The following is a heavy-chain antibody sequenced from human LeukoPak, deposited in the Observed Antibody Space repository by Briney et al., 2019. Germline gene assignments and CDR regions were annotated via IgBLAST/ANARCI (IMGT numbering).Heavy chain of an antibody. CDR2: INPSGGST. D-gene: IGHD3-3*01. J-gene: IGHJ4*02. CDR1: GYTFTSYY. Sequence: GASVKVSCKASGYTFTSYYMHWVRQAPGQGLEWMGIINPSGGSTSYAQKFQGRVTMTTDTSTSTAYMELRSLRSDDTAVYYCARDALYDFWSGYYTGIGSYTNDYWGQGTLVTVSS. CDR3: ARDALYDFWSGYYTGIGSYTNDY. V-gene: IGHV1-46*01.